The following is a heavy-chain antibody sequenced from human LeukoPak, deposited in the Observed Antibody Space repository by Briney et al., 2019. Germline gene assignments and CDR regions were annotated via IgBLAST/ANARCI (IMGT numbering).Heavy chain of an antibody. V-gene: IGHV4-31*03. CDR2: IYYSGST. Sequence: PSQTLSFTCTVSGGSISSGGYYWSWIRQHPGKGLEWIGYIYYSGSTYYNPSLKSRVTISADSSKNQFSLKVSSVTVADTAVYYCARVSPGYSGYVWDRDYWGQGTLVTVSS. D-gene: IGHD5-12*01. J-gene: IGHJ4*02. CDR3: ARVSPGYSGYVWDRDY. CDR1: GGSISSGGYY.